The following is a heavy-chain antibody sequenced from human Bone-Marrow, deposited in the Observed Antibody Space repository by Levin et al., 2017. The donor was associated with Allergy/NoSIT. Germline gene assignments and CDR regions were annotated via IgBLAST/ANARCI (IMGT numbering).Heavy chain of an antibody. Sequence: GESLKISCAASGFTFSSYAMHWVRQAPGKGLEWVAGISYDGRKKYDAESVKGRLTISRDNSKNTLYLQMNSLRGEDTAVYYCVRDQSSNSWYGMDVWGQGTTVTVSS. CDR1: GFTFSSYA. CDR2: ISYDGRKK. V-gene: IGHV3-30*04. J-gene: IGHJ6*02. CDR3: VRDQSSNSWYGMDV. D-gene: IGHD2-2*01.